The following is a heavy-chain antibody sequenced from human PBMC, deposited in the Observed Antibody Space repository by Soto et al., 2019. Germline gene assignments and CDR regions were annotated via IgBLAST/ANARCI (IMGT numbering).Heavy chain of an antibody. CDR3: AREGYSGYEAPIPWFDP. J-gene: IGHJ5*02. CDR2: IIPILGIA. CDR1: GGTFSSYT. D-gene: IGHD5-12*01. V-gene: IGHV1-69*02. Sequence: QVQLVQSGAEVKKPGSSVKVSCKASGGTFSSYTISWVRQAPGQGLEWMGRIIPILGIANYAQKFQGRVTITADKPTSTAYMELSSLRSEDTAVYYCAREGYSGYEAPIPWFDPWGQGTLVTVSS.